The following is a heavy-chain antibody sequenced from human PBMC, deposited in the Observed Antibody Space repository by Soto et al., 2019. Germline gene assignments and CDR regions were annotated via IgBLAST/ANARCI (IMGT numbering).Heavy chain of an antibody. CDR1: GFTFSSYS. CDR2: ISSSSSTI. CDR3: ARDALGEPGYPAY. J-gene: IGHJ4*02. V-gene: IGHV3-48*01. Sequence: PGGSLRLSCGGSGFTFSSYSKNWVRQAPGKGLEWVSYISSSSSTIYYADSVKGRFTISRDNAKNSLYLQMNSLRAEDTAVYYCARDALGEPGYPAYWGQGTLVPVSS. D-gene: IGHD5-18*01.